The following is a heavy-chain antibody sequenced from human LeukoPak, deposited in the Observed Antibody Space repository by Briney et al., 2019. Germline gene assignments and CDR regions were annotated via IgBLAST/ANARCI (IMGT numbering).Heavy chain of an antibody. D-gene: IGHD3-10*01. J-gene: IGHJ4*02. Sequence: ASVKVSCKASGYTFTDYYMHWVRQAPGQGLEWMGWINPNSGGTNYAQKFQGRVTMTRDTSISTAYMELSRLRSDDTAVYYCARDKEFGSGSYYYFDYWGQGTLVTVSS. V-gene: IGHV1-2*02. CDR3: ARDKEFGSGSYYYFDY. CDR1: GYTFTDYY. CDR2: INPNSGGT.